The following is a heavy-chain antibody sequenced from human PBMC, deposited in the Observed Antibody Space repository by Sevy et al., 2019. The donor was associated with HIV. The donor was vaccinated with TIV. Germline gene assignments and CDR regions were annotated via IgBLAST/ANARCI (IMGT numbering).Heavy chain of an antibody. D-gene: IGHD6-19*01. V-gene: IGHV3-23*01. CDR1: GFTFSSYA. Sequence: GGSLRLSCAASGFTFSSYAMSWVRQAPGKGLEWVSAISGSGGSTYYADSVKGRFTISRDNSKITLYLQMNSLRAEDTAVYYCAKDYLSGYSSGWGYYYYGMDVWGQGTRVTVSS. CDR3: AKDYLSGYSSGWGYYYYGMDV. J-gene: IGHJ6*02. CDR2: ISGSGGST.